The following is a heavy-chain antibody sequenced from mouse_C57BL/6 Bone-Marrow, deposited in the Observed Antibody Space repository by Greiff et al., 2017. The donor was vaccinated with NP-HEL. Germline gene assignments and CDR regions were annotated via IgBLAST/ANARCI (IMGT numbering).Heavy chain of an antibody. Sequence: VKLMESGAELVRPGASVKLSCKASGYTFTDYYINWVKQRPGQGLEWIARIYPGSGNTYYNEKFKGKATLTAEKSSSTAYMQLSSLTSEDSAVYFCARWSYDGYYFFAYWGQGTLVTVSA. CDR1: GYTFTDYY. CDR3: ARWSYDGYYFFAY. J-gene: IGHJ3*01. D-gene: IGHD2-3*01. CDR2: IYPGSGNT. V-gene: IGHV1-76*01.